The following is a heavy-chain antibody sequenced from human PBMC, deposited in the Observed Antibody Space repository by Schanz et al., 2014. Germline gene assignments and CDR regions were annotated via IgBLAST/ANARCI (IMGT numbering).Heavy chain of an antibody. CDR2: IKLDGSEK. J-gene: IGHJ4*02. D-gene: IGHD3-16*01. V-gene: IGHV3-7*01. CDR1: GFTFSGYW. CDR3: AATTSLAD. Sequence: VQLVESGGGVVQPGRSLRLSCAASGFTFSGYWMSWVRQAPGEGLVWVANIKLDGSEKYYVDSVKGRFTISRDNAKSSLYLQMNSLRDEDTAVYYCAATTSLADWGQGTLVAVSS.